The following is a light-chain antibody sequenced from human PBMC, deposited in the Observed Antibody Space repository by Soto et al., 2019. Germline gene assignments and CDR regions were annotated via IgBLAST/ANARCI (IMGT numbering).Light chain of an antibody. CDR3: QQCSSYPWT. V-gene: IGKV1-5*01. CDR2: DAS. J-gene: IGKJ1*01. Sequence: DIQMTQSPSSLSASVGDTVTINCRANQSVSSWLAWYQQKPGQTPKLLIYDASTLETGVPSRFAGSEAETEFTLTISGLQTDDVATYYCQQCSSYPWTFGQGTRVEIK. CDR1: QSVSSW.